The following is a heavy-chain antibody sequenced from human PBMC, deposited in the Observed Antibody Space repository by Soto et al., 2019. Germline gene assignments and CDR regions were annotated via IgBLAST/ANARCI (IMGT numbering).Heavy chain of an antibody. D-gene: IGHD3-10*01. CDR1: GFTFNNAW. J-gene: IGHJ4*02. CDR3: WNYFSDY. Sequence: GGSLRLSCAASGFTFNNAWMNWVRQAPGKGLEWVGRIRSKTDGGTTEYATPVKGRFSISRDDSKNTLYLQMNSLKTEDTAVYYCWNYFSDYWGQGTLVTVSS. V-gene: IGHV3-15*07. CDR2: IRSKTDGGTT.